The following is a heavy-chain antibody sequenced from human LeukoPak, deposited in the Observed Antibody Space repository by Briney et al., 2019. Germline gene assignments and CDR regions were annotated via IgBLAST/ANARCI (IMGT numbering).Heavy chain of an antibody. Sequence: ASVKVSCKASGYTFTGYYMHWVRQAPGQGLEWMGWINPNSGGTNYAQKFQGRVTMTRDTSISTAYMELSSLRSEDTAVYYCARYGRSIVGAKGAFDYWGQGTLVTVSS. J-gene: IGHJ4*02. CDR1: GYTFTGYY. D-gene: IGHD1-26*01. V-gene: IGHV1-2*02. CDR3: ARYGRSIVGAKGAFDY. CDR2: INPNSGGT.